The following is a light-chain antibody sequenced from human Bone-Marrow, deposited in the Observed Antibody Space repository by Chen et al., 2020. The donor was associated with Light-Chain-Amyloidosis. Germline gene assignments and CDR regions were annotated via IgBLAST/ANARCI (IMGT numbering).Light chain of an antibody. CDR3: QSYDSSLSGVV. CDR2: GNS. J-gene: IGLJ2*01. Sequence: QPGLTQPPSFSGAPGQMVTISCPGSSSNIGAGYDVHWYQPLPGTAPKLLIYGNSNRPSGVPDRFSGSKSGTSASLAITGLQAEDEADYYCQSYDSSLSGVVFGGGTKLTVL. V-gene: IGLV1-40*01. CDR1: SSNIGAGYD.